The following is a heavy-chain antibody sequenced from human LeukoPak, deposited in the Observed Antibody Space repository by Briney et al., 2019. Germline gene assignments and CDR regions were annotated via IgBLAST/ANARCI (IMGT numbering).Heavy chain of an antibody. D-gene: IGHD3-10*01. V-gene: IGHV3-23*01. Sequence: GGSLRLSCAASGFTFSTYAMSWVRQAPGKGLEWVSGIIGSGGSTYYADSVKGRFTISRDNSKSTLYLQMNSLRIEDTAVYYCAKSAARSLDNGEDYWGQGTLVTVSS. CDR1: GFTFSTYA. J-gene: IGHJ4*02. CDR2: IIGSGGST. CDR3: AKSAARSLDNGEDY.